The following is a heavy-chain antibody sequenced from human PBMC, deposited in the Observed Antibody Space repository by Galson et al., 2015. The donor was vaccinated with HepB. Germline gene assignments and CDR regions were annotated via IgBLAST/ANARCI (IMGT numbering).Heavy chain of an antibody. V-gene: IGHV1-18*01. CDR2: ISVYSGNR. CDR3: ARFSTAFYWFDP. J-gene: IGHJ5*02. D-gene: IGHD2/OR15-2a*01. Sequence: SVKVSCKASGYTFNSSGISWVRQAPGQGLEWMGSISVYSGNRKYAQKFQDKVTMTTDTSTTTAYLELSSLRSDDTAVYYCARFSTAFYWFDPWGQGTLVIVSS. CDR1: GYTFNSSG.